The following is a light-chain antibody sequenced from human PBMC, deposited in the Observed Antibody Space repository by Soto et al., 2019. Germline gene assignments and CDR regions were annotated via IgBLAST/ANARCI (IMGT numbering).Light chain of an antibody. CDR2: AAS. J-gene: IGKJ1*01. V-gene: IGKV3-20*01. CDR1: QSVTSSY. Sequence: EIVLTQSPGTLSLSPGERATLSCRASQSVTSSYLAWYRQNPGQPPRLLIYAASRRATAIPDRFIGSGSGTDFTLTISRLEPEDFAVYYCQQYGTSPGTFGQGIKVDIK. CDR3: QQYGTSPGT.